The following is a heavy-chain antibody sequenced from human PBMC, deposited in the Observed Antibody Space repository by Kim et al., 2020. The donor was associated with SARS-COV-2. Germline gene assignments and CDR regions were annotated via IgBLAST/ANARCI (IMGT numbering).Heavy chain of an antibody. CDR2: ISYDGSNK. CDR3: AKLHSSGWYDY. Sequence: GGSLRLSCAASGFTFSSYGMHWVRQAPGKGLEWVAVISYDGSNKYYADSVKGRFTISRDNSKNTLYLQMNSLRAEDTAVYYCAKLHSSGWYDYWGQGTLVTVSS. CDR1: GFTFSSYG. V-gene: IGHV3-30*18. D-gene: IGHD6-19*01. J-gene: IGHJ4*02.